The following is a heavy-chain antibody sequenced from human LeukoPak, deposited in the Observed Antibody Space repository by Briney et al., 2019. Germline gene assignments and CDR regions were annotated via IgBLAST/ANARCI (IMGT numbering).Heavy chain of an antibody. CDR3: AASGSWYFFDY. Sequence: GGSLRLSCAASGFTFSTYTMSWVRQAPGKGLEWVSIISGSGGSRYYADSVKGRFAISRDNSKNTLYLQMNSLRVEDTAVYYCAASGSWYFFDYWGQGTLVVVSS. V-gene: IGHV3-23*01. D-gene: IGHD6-13*01. CDR1: GFTFSTYT. J-gene: IGHJ4*02. CDR2: ISGSGGSR.